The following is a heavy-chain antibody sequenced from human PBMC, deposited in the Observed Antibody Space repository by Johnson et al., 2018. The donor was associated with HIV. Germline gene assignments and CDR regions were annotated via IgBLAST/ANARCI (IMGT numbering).Heavy chain of an antibody. V-gene: IGHV3-30*02. J-gene: IGHJ3*02. D-gene: IGHD3-22*01. CDR3: AKETRDSRSAFDI. CDR2: TQYDGSNK. Sequence: VQLVESGGGVVQPGGSLRLSCAASGFSFSSYGIHWVRQAPGRGLEWVAFTQYDGSNKYYADSVKGLFTISRDNSKKTVYLQMNSLRGEDTAVYYCAKETRDSRSAFDIWGQVTMVTVSS. CDR1: GFSFSSYG.